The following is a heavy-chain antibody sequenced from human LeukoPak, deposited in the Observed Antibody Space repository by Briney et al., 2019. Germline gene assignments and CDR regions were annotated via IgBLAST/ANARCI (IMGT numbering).Heavy chain of an antibody. J-gene: IGHJ4*02. V-gene: IGHV1-69*02. CDR1: GGTFSSYT. CDR3: ARGDDSSGYYHFDY. D-gene: IGHD3-22*01. CDR2: IIPILGIA. Sequence: SVRVSCKASGGTFSSYTISWVRQAPGQGLEWMGRIIPILGIANYAQKFQGRVTITAGKSTSTAYMELSSLRSEDTAVYYCARGDDSSGYYHFDYWGQGTLVTVSS.